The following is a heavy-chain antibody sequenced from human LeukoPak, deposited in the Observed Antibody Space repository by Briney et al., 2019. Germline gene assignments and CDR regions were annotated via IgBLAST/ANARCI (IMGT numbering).Heavy chain of an antibody. D-gene: IGHD6-19*01. CDR1: GFTFDDYA. J-gene: IGHJ4*02. CDR3: AKDGGIAVAGTTTSDFDY. CDR2: ISWNSGSI. V-gene: IGHV3-9*01. Sequence: GGSLRLSCAASGFTFDDYAMHWVRQAPGKGLEWVSGISWNSGSIGYADSVKGRFTISRDNAKNSLYLQMNSLRAEDTALYYCAKDGGIAVAGTTTSDFDYWGQGTLVTVSS.